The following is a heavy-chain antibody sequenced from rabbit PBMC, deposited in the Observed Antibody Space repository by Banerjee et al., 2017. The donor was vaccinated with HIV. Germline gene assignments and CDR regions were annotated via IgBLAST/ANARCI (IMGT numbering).Heavy chain of an antibody. D-gene: IGHD2-1*01. J-gene: IGHJ4*01. Sequence: QSLEESGGDLVTPGASLTLTCTASGFTLSSSYYMCWVRQAPGKGLEWIACIYTGDGNTYYASWAKGRFTISKTSSTTVTLQMTSLTAADTATYFCARARMMIILNLWGPGTLVTVS. CDR3: ARARMMIILNL. CDR1: GFTLSSSYY. CDR2: IYTGDGNT. V-gene: IGHV1S40*01.